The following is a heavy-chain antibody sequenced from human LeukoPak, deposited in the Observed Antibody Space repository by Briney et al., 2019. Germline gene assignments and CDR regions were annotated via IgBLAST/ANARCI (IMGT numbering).Heavy chain of an antibody. CDR2: ISYVGSNE. D-gene: IGHD2/OR15-2a*01. V-gene: IGHV3-30*07. CDR1: GFTFSTYA. CDR3: ARDIESSFSAPDY. J-gene: IGHJ4*02. Sequence: GGSLRLSCAASGFTFSTYAMNWVRQAPGKGLEWVAVISYVGSNEYYADSVKGRFTISRDNSNNALYLQMNSLRAEDTAVYYCARDIESSFSAPDYWGQGTLVTVSS.